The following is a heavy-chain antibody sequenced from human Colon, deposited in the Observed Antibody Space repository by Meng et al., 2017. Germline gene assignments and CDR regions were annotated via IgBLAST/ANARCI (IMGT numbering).Heavy chain of an antibody. CDR3: ARKRTSPGTLGFDY. D-gene: IGHD6-13*01. CDR2: IYPSGRT. J-gene: IGHJ4*02. V-gene: IGHV4-4*02. CDR1: GDSISSGNG. Sequence: QVQLQDAGPGLGKPSGTLSLTGAVSGDSISSGNGWTWVRQPPGKGLEWIGEIYPSGRTSSNPSLQGRVTILLDKSKNQFSLELNSVTAADTAIYFCARKRTSPGTLGFDYWGQGTLVTVSS.